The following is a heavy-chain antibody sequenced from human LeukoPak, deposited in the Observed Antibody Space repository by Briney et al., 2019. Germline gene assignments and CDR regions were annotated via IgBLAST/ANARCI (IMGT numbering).Heavy chain of an antibody. J-gene: IGHJ2*01. D-gene: IGHD3-9*01. V-gene: IGHV3-21*01. CDR2: ISSSSSYI. Sequence: GGSLRLSCAASGFTFSSYSMNWVRQAPGKGLEWVSSISSSSSYIYYADSVKGRFTISRDNAKNSLYLQMNSLRAEDTAVYYCAREKEVQVLRYFDWPHWYFDLWGRGTLVTVSS. CDR3: AREKEVQVLRYFDWPHWYFDL. CDR1: GFTFSSYS.